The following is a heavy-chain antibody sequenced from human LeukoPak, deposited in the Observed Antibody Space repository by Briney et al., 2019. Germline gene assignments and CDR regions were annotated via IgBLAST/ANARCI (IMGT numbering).Heavy chain of an antibody. J-gene: IGHJ3*02. D-gene: IGHD6-13*01. V-gene: IGHV3-23*01. CDR3: ANPEWQQLVRGDAFDI. CDR1: GFTFSSYA. CDR2: ISGSGGST. Sequence: PGGSLRLSCAASGFTFSSYAMSWVRQAPGKGLEWVSAISGSGGSTYYADSVKGRFTISRENSKNTLYLQMNSLRAEDTAVYYCANPEWQQLVRGDAFDIWGQGTMVTVSS.